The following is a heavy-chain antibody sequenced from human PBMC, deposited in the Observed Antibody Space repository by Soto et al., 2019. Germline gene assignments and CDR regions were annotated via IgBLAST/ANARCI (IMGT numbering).Heavy chain of an antibody. J-gene: IGHJ4*02. D-gene: IGHD3-10*01. Sequence: GGSLRLSCAASGFVFSDFQVNWVRQAPGGGLEWLSSITGTSAFTEYAESIEGRFTISRDNPNKLLFLHMDNLRPEDTAVYYFARDNLAFPGAFDLWGQGTLVTVSS. V-gene: IGHV3-21*01. CDR1: GFVFSDFQ. CDR2: ITGTSAFT. CDR3: ARDNLAFPGAFDL.